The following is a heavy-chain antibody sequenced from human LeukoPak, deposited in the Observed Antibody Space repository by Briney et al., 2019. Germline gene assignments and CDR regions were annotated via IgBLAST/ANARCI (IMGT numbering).Heavy chain of an antibody. J-gene: IGHJ4*02. Sequence: PGGSLRLSCAASGFNFNTLGMHWVRQAPGKGLEWVAVIHSGGSTCYADSVKGRFTISRDNSKNTLYLQMNSLRAEDTAVYYCARDLIGPTDSWGQGTLVTVSS. CDR1: GFNFNTLG. CDR3: ARDLIGPTDS. V-gene: IGHV3-NL1*01. CDR2: IHSGGST.